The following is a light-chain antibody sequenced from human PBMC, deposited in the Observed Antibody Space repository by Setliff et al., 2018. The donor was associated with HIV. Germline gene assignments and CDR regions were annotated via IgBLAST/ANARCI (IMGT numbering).Light chain of an antibody. V-gene: IGLV2-14*01. CDR2: EVT. Sequence: QSALTQPASVSGSPGQSITISCSGTNNDVGGYNYVSWYQHHPGKAPKLMIYEVTNRPSGVSSRFSGSKSGNTASLTIFGLQAEDEADYYCSSYTNSNSYVFGTGTKVTVL. J-gene: IGLJ1*01. CDR1: NNDVGGYNY. CDR3: SSYTNSNSYV.